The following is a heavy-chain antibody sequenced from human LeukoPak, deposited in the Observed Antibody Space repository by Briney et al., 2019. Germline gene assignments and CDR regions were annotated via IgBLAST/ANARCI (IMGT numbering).Heavy chain of an antibody. CDR2: ISGSGGST. V-gene: IGHV3-23*01. D-gene: IGHD4-17*01. CDR3: AKGVTTYYYYYYMDV. CDR1: GFTFSSYG. Sequence: GGSLRLSCAASGFTFSSYGMSWVRQAPGKGLEWVSAISGSGGSTYYADSVKGRFTISRDNSKNTLYLQMNSLGAEDTAVYYCAKGVTTYYYYYYMDVWGKGTTVTISS. J-gene: IGHJ6*03.